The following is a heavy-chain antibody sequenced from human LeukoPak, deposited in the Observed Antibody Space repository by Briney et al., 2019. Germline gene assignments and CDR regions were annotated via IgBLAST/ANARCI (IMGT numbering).Heavy chain of an antibody. V-gene: IGHV3-23*01. CDR3: AKCTGYSYGPYTVSAFDY. Sequence: PGGTLRLSCAASGFTFSSYGMSWVRQAPGKGLEWVSAISGSGGSTYYADSVKGRFTISRDNSKNTLYLQMNSLRAEGTAVYYCAKCTGYSYGPYTVSAFDYWGQGTLVTVSS. CDR2: ISGSGGST. CDR1: GFTFSSYG. D-gene: IGHD5-18*01. J-gene: IGHJ4*02.